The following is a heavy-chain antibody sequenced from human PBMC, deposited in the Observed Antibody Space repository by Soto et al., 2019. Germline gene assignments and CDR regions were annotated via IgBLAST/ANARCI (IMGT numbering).Heavy chain of an antibody. D-gene: IGHD2-2*01. V-gene: IGHV1-24*01. CDR3: ATLDLRYCSSTSCPKWFDP. J-gene: IGHJ5*02. CDR1: GYTLTELS. CDR2: FDPEDGET. Sequence: ASVKVSCKVSGYTLTELSMHWVRQAPGKGLEWMGGFDPEDGETIYAQKFQGRVTMTEDTSTDTAYMELSSLRSEDTAVYYCATLDLRYCSSTSCPKWFDPWGQGTLVTVSS.